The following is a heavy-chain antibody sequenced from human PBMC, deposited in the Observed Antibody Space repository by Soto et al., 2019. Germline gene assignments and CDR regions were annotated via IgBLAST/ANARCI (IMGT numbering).Heavy chain of an antibody. Sequence: ASVKVSGKASGYTFTSYYMNWVRQAPGQGLEWMGIINPSGGSTSYAQKFQGRVTMTRDTSTSTVYMELSSLRSEDTAVYYCARENSYYYDSSGYYYLRPFDYWGQGTLVTVSS. D-gene: IGHD3-22*01. CDR1: GYTFTSYY. CDR3: ARENSYYYDSSGYYYLRPFDY. V-gene: IGHV1-46*01. J-gene: IGHJ4*02. CDR2: INPSGGST.